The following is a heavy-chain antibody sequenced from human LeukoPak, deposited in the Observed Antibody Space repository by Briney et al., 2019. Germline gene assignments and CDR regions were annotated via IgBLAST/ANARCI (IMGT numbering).Heavy chain of an antibody. Sequence: ASVKVSCKASGYTFTGYYMHWVRQAPGQGLEWMGIINPSGGSTSYAQKFQGRVTMTRDTSTSTVYMELSSLRSEDTAVYYCARVGLGYDFWSAGRDYYYYYMDVWGKGTTVTVSS. CDR3: ARVGLGYDFWSAGRDYYYYYMDV. V-gene: IGHV1-46*01. J-gene: IGHJ6*03. CDR2: INPSGGST. CDR1: GYTFTGYY. D-gene: IGHD3-3*01.